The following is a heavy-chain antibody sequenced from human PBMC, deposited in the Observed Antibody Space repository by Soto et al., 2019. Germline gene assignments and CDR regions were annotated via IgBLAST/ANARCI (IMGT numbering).Heavy chain of an antibody. Sequence: QVQLVESGGGLVKPGGSLRLACAASGFTFSDYYMSWIRQAPGKGLEWVSYIRGSSGTIDYADSLKGRFTISRDNAKNSLYLQMSSLRAEDTAVYYCARNRGGYCQHWGQGTLVIVSS. CDR3: ARNRGGYCQH. J-gene: IGHJ1*01. D-gene: IGHD3-16*01. V-gene: IGHV3-11*01. CDR2: IRGSSGTI. CDR1: GFTFSDYY.